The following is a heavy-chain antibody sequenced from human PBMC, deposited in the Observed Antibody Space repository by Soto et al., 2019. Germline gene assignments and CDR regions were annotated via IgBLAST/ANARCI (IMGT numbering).Heavy chain of an antibody. CDR3: ARDKDGQQLGGNYCYHVDV. D-gene: IGHD3-3*02. CDR2: IMPVFPTP. CDR1: GGTFRTSA. Sequence: QVQLVQSGAEVKKPGSSVKVSCKTSGGTFRTSAISWVRQAPGQGLEWMGGIMPVFPTPDYAQKFQGRVTITADESTSTAYMELSSLRSEDTAVYYCARDKDGQQLGGNYCYHVDVCGEGSTVTVTS. J-gene: IGHJ6*01. V-gene: IGHV1-69*12.